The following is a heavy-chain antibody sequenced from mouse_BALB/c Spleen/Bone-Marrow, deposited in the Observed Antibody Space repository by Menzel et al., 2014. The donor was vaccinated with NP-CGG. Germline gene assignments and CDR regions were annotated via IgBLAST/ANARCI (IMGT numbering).Heavy chain of an antibody. J-gene: IGHJ2*01. V-gene: IGHV5-6*01. CDR3: ARPTTVVATGGSFDY. CDR2: ISSGGSYT. D-gene: IGHD1-1*01. CDR1: GFTFSSYG. Sequence: EVKLMESGGDLVKPGGSLKLSCAASGFTFSSYGMSWVRQTPDKRLEWVATISSGGSYTYYPDSVKGRFTISRDNAKNTLYLQMSSLKSEDTAMYYCARPTTVVATGGSFDYWGQGNTLTVSS.